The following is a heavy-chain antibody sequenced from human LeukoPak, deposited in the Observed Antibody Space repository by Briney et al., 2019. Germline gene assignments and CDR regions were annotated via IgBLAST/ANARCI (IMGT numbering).Heavy chain of an antibody. CDR3: SRENGAFSPFGY. CDR2: IPLTGLT. CDR1: GGSISNTNW. D-gene: IGHD2-8*01. V-gene: IGHV4-4*02. Sequence: SGTLSLTCGVSGGSISNTNWWSWVRQPPGQGLEWIGEIPLTGLTHYNPSLESRVTVSLDKSKDQLSLNLTSVTAADTAVYYCSRENGAFSPFGYWGQGTLVTVLS. J-gene: IGHJ4*02.